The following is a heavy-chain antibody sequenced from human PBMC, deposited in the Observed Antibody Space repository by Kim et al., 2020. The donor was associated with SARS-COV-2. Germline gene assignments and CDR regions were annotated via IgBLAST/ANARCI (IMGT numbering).Heavy chain of an antibody. CDR1: GFIFSYDA. CDR3: VRFSGSSTFYY. V-gene: IGHV3-48*03. D-gene: IGHD1-26*01. CDR2: INDDGDTT. Sequence: GGSLRLSCVASGFIFSYDAMTWVRQAPGKGLEWISYINDDGDTTYYADSVKGRFTISRDNARNSVYLQMSSLRAEDTAVYYCVRFSGSSTFYYWGQGALVTVSS. J-gene: IGHJ4*02.